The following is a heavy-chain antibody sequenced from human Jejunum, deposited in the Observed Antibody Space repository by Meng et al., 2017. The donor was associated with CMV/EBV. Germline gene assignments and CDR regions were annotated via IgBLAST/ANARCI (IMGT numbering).Heavy chain of an antibody. D-gene: IGHD4-17*01. CDR3: ARVGGAQHGDFDF. CDR2: INHSGST. CDR1: GGSFRCL. V-gene: IGHV4-34*01. J-gene: IGHJ4*02. Sequence: QVHLQQWGAGLFKPSETLSLTCALYGGSFRCLRQPPGNGLDWIGQINHSGSTNYNPSLKSRVTILVDTSKRQFSLRLSFVTAADTAVYYCARVGGAQHGDFDFWGQGTLVTVSS.